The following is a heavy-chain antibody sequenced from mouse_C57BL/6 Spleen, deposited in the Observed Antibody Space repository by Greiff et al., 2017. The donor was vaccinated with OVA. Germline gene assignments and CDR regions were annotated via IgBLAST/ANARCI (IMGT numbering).Heavy chain of an antibody. D-gene: IGHD6-1*01. CDR3: ARGGWQVGYFDY. J-gene: IGHJ2*01. CDR1: GYAFSSYW. Sequence: QVQLKQSGAELVKPGASVKISCKASGYAFSSYWMNWVKQRPGKGLEWIGQIYPGDGDTNYNGKFKGKATLTADKSSSTAYMQLSSLTSEDSAVYFCARGGWQVGYFDYWGQGTTLTVSS. V-gene: IGHV1-80*01. CDR2: IYPGDGDT.